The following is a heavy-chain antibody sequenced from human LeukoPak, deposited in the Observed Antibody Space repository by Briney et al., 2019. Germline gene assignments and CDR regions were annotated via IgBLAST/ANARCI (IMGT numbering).Heavy chain of an antibody. Sequence: GGSLRLSCTASGFTFSSYGMHWVRQAPGKGLEWVALISYDGSSKYYADSVQGRFTISRDNSKNTLYLQVNSLRAEDTAVYYCAKNEYTYVSVLTLIVDYWGQGTLVTVSS. CDR1: GFTFSSYG. V-gene: IGHV3-30*18. CDR3: AKNEYTYVSVLTLIVDY. J-gene: IGHJ4*02. CDR2: ISYDGSSK. D-gene: IGHD5-18*01.